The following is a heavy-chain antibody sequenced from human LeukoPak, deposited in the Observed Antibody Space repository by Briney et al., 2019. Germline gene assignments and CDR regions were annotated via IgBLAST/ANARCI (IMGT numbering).Heavy chain of an antibody. Sequence: GESLQISCKGSGYGFTSYWIGWVRPMPGKGLEWMGIIYPGDSDTRYSPSFQGQVTISADKSISTAYLQWSSLRASDTAMYYCARLLVSYYDSSGYHYYFDYWGQGTLVTVSS. CDR1: GYGFTSYW. CDR3: ARLLVSYYDSSGYHYYFDY. D-gene: IGHD3-22*01. CDR2: IYPGDSDT. J-gene: IGHJ4*02. V-gene: IGHV5-51*01.